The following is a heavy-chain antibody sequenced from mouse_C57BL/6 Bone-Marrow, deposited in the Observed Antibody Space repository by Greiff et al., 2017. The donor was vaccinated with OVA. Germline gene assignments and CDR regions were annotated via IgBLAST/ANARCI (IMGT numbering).Heavy chain of an antibody. CDR2: IDPENGDT. CDR3: TTLYYDYDEAMDY. J-gene: IGHJ4*01. D-gene: IGHD2-4*01. Sequence: EVQRVESGAELVRPGASVKLSCTASGFNIKDDYMHWVKQRPEQGLEWIGWIDPENGDTEYASKFQGKATITADTSSNTAYLQLSSLTSEDTAVYYCTTLYYDYDEAMDYWGQGTSVTVSS. CDR1: GFNIKDDY. V-gene: IGHV14-4*01.